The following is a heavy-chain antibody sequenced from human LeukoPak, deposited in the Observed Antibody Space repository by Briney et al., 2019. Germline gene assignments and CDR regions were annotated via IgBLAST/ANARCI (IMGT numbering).Heavy chain of an antibody. CDR3: ARDHRWSFDY. Sequence: GGPLDPSCAASGFSLIAFGLNWFRQAQVKGLEWVSYIGSSSSAIYYADSVKGRFTISRDNAKNSLYMQMNSLRDEDTAVYYCARDHRWSFDYWGQGTLVTVSS. CDR2: IGSSSSAI. V-gene: IGHV3-48*02. D-gene: IGHD4-23*01. CDR1: GFSLIAFG. J-gene: IGHJ4*02.